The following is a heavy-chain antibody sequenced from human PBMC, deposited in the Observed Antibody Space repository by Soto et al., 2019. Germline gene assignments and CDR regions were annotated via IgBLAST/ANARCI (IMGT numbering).Heavy chain of an antibody. V-gene: IGHV4-30-4*01. Sequence: PSETLSLTCTVTRGSISSGDYYWSWIRQPPGKGLEWIGYIYYSGSTYYNPSLKSRVTISVDTSKNQFSLKLSSVTAADTAVYYCAREFYTIFGVVTSTPPYGMDVWGQGTTVTVSS. J-gene: IGHJ6*02. CDR1: RGSISSGDYY. CDR2: IYYSGST. CDR3: AREFYTIFGVVTSTPPYGMDV. D-gene: IGHD3-3*01.